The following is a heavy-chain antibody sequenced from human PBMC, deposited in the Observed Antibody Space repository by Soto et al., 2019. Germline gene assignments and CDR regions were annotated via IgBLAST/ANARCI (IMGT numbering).Heavy chain of an antibody. V-gene: IGHV4-4*02. D-gene: IGHD6-13*01. CDR3: ARGDPAYSSRSNWFDP. CDR2: IYHSGST. Sequence: QVQLQESGPGLVKPSGTLSLTCAVSGGSISSSNWWSWVRQPPGKGLEWIGEIYHSGSTNYNPSLKSLVTISVDKSKNQFSLKLSSVTAADTAVYYCARGDPAYSSRSNWFDPWRQGTLVTVSS. CDR1: GGSISSSNW. J-gene: IGHJ5*02.